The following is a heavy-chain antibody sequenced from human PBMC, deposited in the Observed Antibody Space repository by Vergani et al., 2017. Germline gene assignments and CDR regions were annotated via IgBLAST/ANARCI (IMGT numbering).Heavy chain of an antibody. CDR3: ARIQRITIFGVVIKGGNNWFDP. V-gene: IGHV1-69*18. CDR2: IIPIFGTA. J-gene: IGHJ5*02. D-gene: IGHD3-3*01. CDR1: GGTFSSYA. Sequence: QVQLVQSGAEVKKPGSSVKVSCKASGGTFSSYAISWVRQAPGQGLEWMGRIIPIFGTANYAQKFQGRVTITADESTSTAYMELSSLRSEDTAVYYCARIQRITIFGVVIKGGNNWFDPWGQGTLVTVSS.